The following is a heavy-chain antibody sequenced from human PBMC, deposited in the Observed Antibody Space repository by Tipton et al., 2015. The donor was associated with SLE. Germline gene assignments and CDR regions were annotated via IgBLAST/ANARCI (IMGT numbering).Heavy chain of an antibody. CDR1: GDSINSDGYF. D-gene: IGHD3-9*01. CDR2: IYYSGST. CDR3: ARDNLTGPNRAFDI. V-gene: IGHV4-31*03. J-gene: IGHJ3*02. Sequence: TLSLTCTVSGDSINSDGYFWTWIRQPPGKGLEWIGYIYYSGSTYYNPSLQSRLTMSVDTSKNQFSLKLSSVTAADTAVYYCARDNLTGPNRAFDIWGQGTMVTVSS.